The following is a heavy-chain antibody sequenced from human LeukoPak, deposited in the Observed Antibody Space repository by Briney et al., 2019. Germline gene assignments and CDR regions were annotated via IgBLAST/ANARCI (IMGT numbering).Heavy chain of an antibody. CDR1: GYTFTSYY. J-gene: IGHJ6*03. CDR3: ARAGYYDFWSGYYGGGGYMDV. Sequence: ASVTVSCKASGYTFTSYYMHWVRQAPGQGLEWMGLINPSGGSTSYAQKFQGRVTITRDMSTSTVYMELSSLRSEDTAVYYCARAGYYDFWSGYYGGGGYMDVWGKGTTVTVSS. V-gene: IGHV1-46*01. CDR2: INPSGGST. D-gene: IGHD3-3*01.